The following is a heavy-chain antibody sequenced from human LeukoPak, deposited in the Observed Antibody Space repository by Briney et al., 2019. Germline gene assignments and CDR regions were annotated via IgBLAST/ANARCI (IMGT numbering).Heavy chain of an antibody. CDR2: IYYSGST. CDR3: ARGYLDWFDP. CDR1: GGSISSYF. Sequence: SSETLSLTCTVSGGSISSYFWTWIRQPPGKGLKWIGYIYYSGSTSYNPSLKSRVTMSVDTSKNQFSLNLNSVTAADTAVYYCARGYLDWFDPWGQGTLVTVSS. J-gene: IGHJ5*02. V-gene: IGHV4-59*01. D-gene: IGHD1-26*01.